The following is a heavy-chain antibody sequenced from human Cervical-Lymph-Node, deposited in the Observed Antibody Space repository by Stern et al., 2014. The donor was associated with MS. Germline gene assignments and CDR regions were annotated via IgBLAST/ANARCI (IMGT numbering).Heavy chain of an antibody. CDR3: ARQPDYSDFLDF. CDR2: INCGPGTT. J-gene: IGHJ4*02. Sequence: QVKLVQSGAEVKKPGASITISCKTSGYNFIDHAIHWVRQAPGQRLERMGWINCGPGTTKYSQKFQGRVSFTRDKAASAAYMDLSSLSPDDTAVYYCARQPDYSDFLDFWGQGTLVTVSS. D-gene: IGHD4-11*01. CDR1: GYNFIDHA. V-gene: IGHV1-3*01.